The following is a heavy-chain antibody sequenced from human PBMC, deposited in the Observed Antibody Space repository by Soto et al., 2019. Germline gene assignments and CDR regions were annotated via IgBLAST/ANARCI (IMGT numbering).Heavy chain of an antibody. CDR1: GFTFSSYA. J-gene: IGHJ5*02. V-gene: IGHV3-23*01. Sequence: GGSLRLSCAASGFTFSSYAMSWVRQAPGKGLEWVSAISGSGGSTYYADSVKGRFTISRDNSKNTLYLQMNSLRAEDTAVYYCAKTRPAAGYSSRTWFDPWGQGTLVTVSS. D-gene: IGHD6-13*01. CDR2: ISGSGGST. CDR3: AKTRPAAGYSSRTWFDP.